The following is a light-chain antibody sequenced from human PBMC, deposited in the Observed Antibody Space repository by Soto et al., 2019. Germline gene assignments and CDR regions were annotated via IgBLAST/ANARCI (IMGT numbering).Light chain of an antibody. J-gene: IGKJ1*01. V-gene: IGKV3-20*01. CDR2: GAS. CDR1: ETVTSDY. CDR3: QQYGSSPRT. Sequence: EVVLTQSPGTLSLSPGERATLSCRASETVTSDYLAWYQQKPGQAPRLLFYGASRRAAGIPDRFSGSGSGTDFTLTINRLEPEDFAVYYCQQYGSSPRTFGQGTRV.